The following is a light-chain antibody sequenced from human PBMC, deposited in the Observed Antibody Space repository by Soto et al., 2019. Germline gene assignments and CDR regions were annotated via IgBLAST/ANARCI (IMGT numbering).Light chain of an antibody. Sequence: EIVLTQSPATLSSFPGDRVTLSCRASQAVNTRLAWYQHKPGQAPRLLIYLTSNRAAGIPARFSGSGSETDFTLTISDVEPEDFAVYYCHQRQSWLRTFGQGTKVDIK. CDR3: HQRQSWLRT. CDR1: QAVNTR. CDR2: LTS. V-gene: IGKV3D-11*01. J-gene: IGKJ1*01.